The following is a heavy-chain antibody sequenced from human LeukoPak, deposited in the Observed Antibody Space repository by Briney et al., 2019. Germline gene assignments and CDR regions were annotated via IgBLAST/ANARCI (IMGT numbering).Heavy chain of an antibody. Sequence: GGSLRLSCAASGFTFSSYGIHWVRQAPGKGLEWVAVISYDGSNKYYADSVKGRFTISRDNSKNTLYLQMNSLRAEDTAVYYCARVGGGYSYGYQDYWGQGTLVTVSS. J-gene: IGHJ4*02. CDR3: ARVGGGYSYGYQDY. CDR2: ISYDGSNK. CDR1: GFTFSSYG. D-gene: IGHD5-18*01. V-gene: IGHV3-30*03.